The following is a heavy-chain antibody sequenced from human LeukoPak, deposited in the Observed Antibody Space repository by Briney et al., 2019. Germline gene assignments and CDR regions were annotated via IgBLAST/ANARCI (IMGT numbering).Heavy chain of an antibody. D-gene: IGHD2-2*01. J-gene: IGHJ4*02. CDR2: IYHSGST. CDR3: ARGGYCSSTSCYVFDS. CDR1: GGSITNTNY. Sequence: NPSGTLSLTCGVSGGSITNTNYWTWVRQPPGKGLEWIGEIYHSGSTNYNPSLKSRVTISVDKSKSQFSLELTSVTAADTALYYCARGGYCSSTSCYVFDSWGQGTLVTVSS. V-gene: IGHV4-4*02.